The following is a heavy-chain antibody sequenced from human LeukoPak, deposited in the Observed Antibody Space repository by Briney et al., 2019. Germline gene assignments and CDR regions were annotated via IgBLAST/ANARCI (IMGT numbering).Heavy chain of an antibody. CDR3: ARENYYDSSCYNT. CDR2: IYYSGTT. J-gene: IGHJ5*02. V-gene: IGHV4-39*07. CDR1: GGSISSSSHS. D-gene: IGHD3-22*01. Sequence: SETLSLTCTVSGGSISSSSHSWGWIRQPPGEGLEWIGRIYYSGTTYYSPSLQSRVIISIDTSKNQFSLKLSSLTAADTAVYYCARENYYDSSCYNTWGQGTLVTVSS.